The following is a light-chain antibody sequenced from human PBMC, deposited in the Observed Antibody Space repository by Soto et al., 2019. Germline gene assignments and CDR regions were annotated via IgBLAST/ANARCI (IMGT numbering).Light chain of an antibody. CDR1: QSISSW. CDR2: DAS. CDR3: QQYNSFT. V-gene: IGKV1-5*01. J-gene: IGKJ3*01. Sequence: DIQMTQSPSTLSASVGDRVTITCRASQSISSWLAWYQQKPGKAPKLLIYDASSLESGVPSRFSGSGSGTEFTLTISSLQPDDFDTYYCQQYNSFTFGHGTKVDIK.